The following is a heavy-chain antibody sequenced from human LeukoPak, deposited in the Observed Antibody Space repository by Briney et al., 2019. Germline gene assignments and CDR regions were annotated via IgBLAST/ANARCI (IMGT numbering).Heavy chain of an antibody. CDR1: GFIFSNYW. J-gene: IGHJ4*01. CDR3: ARDDYSSGWYDY. Sequence: PGGSLRLSFAASGFIFSNYWMSWVRQAPGKGLEWVANIKQDGSEKHYVDSMKGRFTISRDNAKNSLYLQMNSLRAEDTAVYYCARDDYSSGWYDYWGHGTLVTVSS. CDR2: IKQDGSEK. V-gene: IGHV3-7*03. D-gene: IGHD6-19*01.